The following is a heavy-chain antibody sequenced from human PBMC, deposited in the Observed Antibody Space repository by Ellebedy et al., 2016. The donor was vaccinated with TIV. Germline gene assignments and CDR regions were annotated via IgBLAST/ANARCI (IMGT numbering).Heavy chain of an antibody. V-gene: IGHV3-30*18. J-gene: IGHJ6*02. CDR2: ISYDGSNK. CDR1: GFTFSSYG. D-gene: IGHD6-13*01. Sequence: GESLKISCAASGFTFSSYGMHWVRQAPGKGLEWVAVISYDGSNKYYADSVKGRFTISRDNSKNTLYLQMNSLRAEDTAVYYCANTPNYSSSWYEDYYYYYGMDVWGQGTTVTVSS. CDR3: ANTPNYSSSWYEDYYYYYGMDV.